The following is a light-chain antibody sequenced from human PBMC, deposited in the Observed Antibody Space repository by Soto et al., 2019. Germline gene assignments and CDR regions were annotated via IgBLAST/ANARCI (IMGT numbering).Light chain of an antibody. V-gene: IGLV2-14*01. J-gene: IGLJ1*01. Sequence: ALTQPASVSGSPGQSITISCTGTSSDVGNYNAVSWYQHHPGKAPKLMIYEVSNQPSGVSNRFSGSKSGNTASLTISGLQAEDETDYYCSSYTSSSTYVFGTGTKLTVL. CDR3: SSYTSSSTYV. CDR1: SSDVGNYNA. CDR2: EVS.